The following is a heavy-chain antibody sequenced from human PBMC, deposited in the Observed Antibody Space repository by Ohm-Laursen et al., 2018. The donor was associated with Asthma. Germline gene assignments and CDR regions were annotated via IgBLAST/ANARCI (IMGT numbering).Heavy chain of an antibody. J-gene: IGHJ6*02. CDR1: GFTFSSYA. Sequence: SLRLSCAASGFTFSSYAMSWVRQAPGKGLEWVSAISGSGGSTYYADSVKGRFTISRDNSKNTLYLQMNSLRAEDTAVYYCAKDKGDGDYDSYYYGMDVWGQGTTVTVSS. CDR2: ISGSGGST. CDR3: AKDKGDGDYDSYYYGMDV. V-gene: IGHV3-23*01. D-gene: IGHD4-17*01.